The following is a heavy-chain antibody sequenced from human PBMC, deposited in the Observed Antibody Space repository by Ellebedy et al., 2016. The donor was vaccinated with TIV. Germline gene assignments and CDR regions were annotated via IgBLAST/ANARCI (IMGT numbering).Heavy chain of an antibody. J-gene: IGHJ4*02. CDR1: GIIFSSYW. D-gene: IGHD1-26*01. CDR2: INSDGSST. V-gene: IGHV3-74*03. CDR3: ATERSGSYYNY. Sequence: PGGSLRLSCEASGIIFSSYWMHWVRQAPGKGLLWVSRINSDGSSTTYADSVKGRFTISRDNAKNTEYLQMNSLRLEDTAVYYCATERSGSYYNYWGQGTLVTVSS.